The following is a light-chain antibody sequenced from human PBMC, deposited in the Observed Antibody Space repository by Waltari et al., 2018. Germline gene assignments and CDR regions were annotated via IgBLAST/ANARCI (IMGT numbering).Light chain of an antibody. V-gene: IGKV3-11*01. CDR1: QSVSSY. J-gene: IGKJ5*01. CDR2: DAS. CDR3: QQRSNWPPIT. Sequence: EIVLTQSPDSLPLSPGERATLSCRASQSVSSYLAWYQQKPGQAPRLLIYDASNRATGIPARFSGSGSGTDFTLTISSLEPEDFAVYYCQQRSNWPPITFGQGTRLEIK.